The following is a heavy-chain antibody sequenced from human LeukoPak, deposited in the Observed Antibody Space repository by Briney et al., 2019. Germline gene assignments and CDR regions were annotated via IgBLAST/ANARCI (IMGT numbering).Heavy chain of an antibody. CDR3: ARAGSSWYSDFQH. V-gene: IGHV3-20*01. CDR1: GFTFDDYG. J-gene: IGHJ1*01. CDR2: INWNGGST. Sequence: GGSLRLSCAASGFTFDDYGMSWVRQAPGKGLECVSGINWNGGSTGYADSVKGRFTISRDNAKNSLYLQMNSLRAEDTALYHCARAGSSWYSDFQHWGQGTLVTVSS. D-gene: IGHD6-13*01.